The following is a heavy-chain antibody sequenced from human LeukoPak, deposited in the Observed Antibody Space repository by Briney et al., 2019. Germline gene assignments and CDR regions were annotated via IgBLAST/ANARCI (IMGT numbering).Heavy chain of an antibody. CDR2: IYHSGST. CDR3: ARAEDFYDSGAYPLDY. V-gene: IGHV4-38-2*02. J-gene: IGHJ4*02. D-gene: IGHD3-22*01. CDR1: GYSISSGYY. Sequence: SETLSLTCTVSGYSISSGYYWGWIRQPPGKGLEWIGSIYHSGSTYYNPSLKSRVTISVDTSKNQFSLKLSSVTAADTAVYYCARAEDFYDSGAYPLDYWGQGTLVTVSS.